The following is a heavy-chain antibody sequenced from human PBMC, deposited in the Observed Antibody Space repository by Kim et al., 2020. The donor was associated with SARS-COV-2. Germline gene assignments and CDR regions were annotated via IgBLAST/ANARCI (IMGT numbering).Heavy chain of an antibody. CDR3: ARGGPAAIRFDY. V-gene: IGHV3-48*03. CDR2: ISSSGSTI. Sequence: GGSLRLSCAASGFTFSSYEMNWVRQAPGKGLEWVSYISSSGSTIYYADSVKGRFTISRDNAKNSLYLQMNSLRAEDTAVYYCARGGPAAIRFDYWGQGTLVTVSS. J-gene: IGHJ4*02. CDR1: GFTFSSYE. D-gene: IGHD2-2*02.